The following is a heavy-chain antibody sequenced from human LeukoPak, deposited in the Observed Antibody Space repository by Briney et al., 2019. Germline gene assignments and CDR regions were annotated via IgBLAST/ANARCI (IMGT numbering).Heavy chain of an antibody. CDR3: ARPTMMTNYYFDY. J-gene: IGHJ4*02. Sequence: PGRSLRLSCAASGFTFSSYGMHWVRQAPGKGLEWVAVIWYDGSNKYYADSVKGRFTISRDNSKNTLYLQMNSLRAEDTAVYYCARPTMMTNYYFDYWGQGTLVTVSP. V-gene: IGHV3-33*01. CDR2: IWYDGSNK. CDR1: GFTFSSYG. D-gene: IGHD3-22*01.